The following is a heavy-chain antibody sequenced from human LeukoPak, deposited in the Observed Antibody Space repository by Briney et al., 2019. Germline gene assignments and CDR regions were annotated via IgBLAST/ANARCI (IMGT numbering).Heavy chain of an antibody. CDR3: ARSPYRSCSTSCYISGPTGSTPGVPNWFDP. CDR2: IIPIFGTA. Sequence: ASVKVSCKASGGTFSSYAISWVRQAPGQGLEWMGGIIPIFGTANYAQKFQGRVTITTDESTSTAYMELSSLRSEDTAVYYCARSPYRSCSTSCYISGPTGSTPGVPNWFDPWGQGTLVTVSS. J-gene: IGHJ5*02. V-gene: IGHV1-69*05. CDR1: GGTFSSYA. D-gene: IGHD2-2*02.